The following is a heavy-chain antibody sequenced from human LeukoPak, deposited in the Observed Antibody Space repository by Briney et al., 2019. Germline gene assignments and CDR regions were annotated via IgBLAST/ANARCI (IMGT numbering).Heavy chain of an antibody. CDR1: GGSISSSNW. Sequence: SETLSLTCAVSGGSISSSNWWSWVRQPPGKGLEWIGEIYHSGSTNYNPSLKSRVTISVDKSKNQFSLKLSSVTAADTAVYYCARDRTDFRDSYYGMDVWGQGTTVTVAS. CDR2: IYHSGST. CDR3: ARDRTDFRDSYYGMDV. D-gene: IGHD3/OR15-3a*01. J-gene: IGHJ6*02. V-gene: IGHV4-4*02.